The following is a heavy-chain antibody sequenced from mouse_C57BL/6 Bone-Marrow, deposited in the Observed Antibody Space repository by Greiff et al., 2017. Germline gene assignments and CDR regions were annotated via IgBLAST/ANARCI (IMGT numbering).Heavy chain of an antibody. V-gene: IGHV14-4*01. Sequence: EVQLQQSGAELVRPGASVKLSCTASGFNIKDDYMHWVKQRPEQGLEWIGWIDPENGDTEYASKFQGKATITADTSSNTAYLQLSSLTSEDTAVSYCTAGDSVGYAMDYWGQGTSVTVSS. CDR3: TAGDSVGYAMDY. CDR2: IDPENGDT. CDR1: GFNIKDDY. D-gene: IGHD2-13*01. J-gene: IGHJ4*01.